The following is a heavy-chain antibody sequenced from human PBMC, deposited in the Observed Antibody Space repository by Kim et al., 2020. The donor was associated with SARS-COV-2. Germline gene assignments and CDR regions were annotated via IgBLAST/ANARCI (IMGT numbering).Heavy chain of an antibody. CDR3: ARDPILTGLLTPSNYYYYGMDV. Sequence: SETLSLTCTVSGGSISSSSYYWGWIRQPPGKGLEWIGSIYYSGSTYYNPSLKSRVTISVDTSKNQYSLKLSSVTAAYTAVYYCARDPILTGLLTPSNYYYYGMDVWGQGTTVTVSS. D-gene: IGHD3-9*01. J-gene: IGHJ6*02. CDR1: GGSISSSSYY. V-gene: IGHV4-39*01. CDR2: IYYSGST.